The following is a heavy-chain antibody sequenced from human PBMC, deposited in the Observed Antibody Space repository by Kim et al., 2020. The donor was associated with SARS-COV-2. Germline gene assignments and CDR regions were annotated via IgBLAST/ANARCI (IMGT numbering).Heavy chain of an antibody. J-gene: IGHJ4*02. CDR3: ARVSGIIWFGELLYLTPWYFDY. V-gene: IGHV1-18*01. CDR1: GYTFTNYG. Sequence: ASVKVSCKASGYTFTNYGFTWVRQAPGQGLEWMGWIRVNNGNTNYAQKLQGRVTMTTDTSTSTAYMELRSLRSDDTAVYYCARVSGIIWFGELLYLTPWYFDYWGQGTLVTVSS. D-gene: IGHD3-10*01. CDR2: IRVNNGNT.